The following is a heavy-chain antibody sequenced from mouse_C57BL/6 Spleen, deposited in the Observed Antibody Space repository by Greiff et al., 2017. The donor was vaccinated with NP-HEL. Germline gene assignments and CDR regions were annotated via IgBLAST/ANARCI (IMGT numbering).Heavy chain of an antibody. D-gene: IGHD2-5*01. CDR2: IDPSDSYT. CDR1: GYTFTSYW. J-gene: IGHJ4*01. Sequence: QVQLQQPGAELVKPGASVKLSCKASGYTFTSYWMQWVKQRPGQGLEWIGEIDPSDSYTNYNQKFKGKATLTVDTSSSTAYMQLSSLTSDDSAVYYCARDSNYFYYAMDYWGQGTSVTVSS. CDR3: ARDSNYFYYAMDY. V-gene: IGHV1-50*01.